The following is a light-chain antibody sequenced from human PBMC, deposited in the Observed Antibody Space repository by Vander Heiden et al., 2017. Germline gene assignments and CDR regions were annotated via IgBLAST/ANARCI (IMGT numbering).Light chain of an antibody. V-gene: IGLV2-14*03. Sequence: QSALTQPASVSGSPGQSFTISCTGTSSDAGRYNYVSWYQQHPGKATKLMIYDDSKRPSAVSNRFSGSKSGNTASLTISGLQAEDEADYYCSSYTTSSALLFGGGTKLTVL. CDR2: DDS. J-gene: IGLJ2*01. CDR1: SSDAGRYNY. CDR3: SSYTTSSALL.